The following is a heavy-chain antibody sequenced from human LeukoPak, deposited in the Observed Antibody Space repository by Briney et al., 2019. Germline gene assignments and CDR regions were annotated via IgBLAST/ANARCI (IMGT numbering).Heavy chain of an antibody. Sequence: GASVKVSCKASGYTFTSYGISWVRQAPGQGLEWMGWISAYNGNTNYAQKLQGRVTMTTDTSTSTAYMELRSLRSDDTAVYYCARGMKYYYGSGRVSGAYDYWGQGTLVTVSS. CDR1: GYTFTSYG. V-gene: IGHV1-18*01. CDR2: ISAYNGNT. CDR3: ARGMKYYYGSGRVSGAYDY. D-gene: IGHD3-10*01. J-gene: IGHJ4*02.